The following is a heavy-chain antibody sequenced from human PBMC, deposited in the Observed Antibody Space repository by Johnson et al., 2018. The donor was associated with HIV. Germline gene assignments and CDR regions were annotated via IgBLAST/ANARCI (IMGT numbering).Heavy chain of an antibody. V-gene: IGHV3-33*06. D-gene: IGHD4-17*01. CDR2: IWYDGSNK. J-gene: IGHJ3*02. Sequence: QVQLVESGGGVVQPGRSLRLSCAASGFTFSSYGMHWVRQAPGKGLEWVAVIWYDGSNKFYADSVKGRFTISRDNSKNSLYLQINSLRAEDTAVYYCAKVGGRHDYGDYLGAFDIWGQGTMVTVSS. CDR3: AKVGGRHDYGDYLGAFDI. CDR1: GFTFSSYG.